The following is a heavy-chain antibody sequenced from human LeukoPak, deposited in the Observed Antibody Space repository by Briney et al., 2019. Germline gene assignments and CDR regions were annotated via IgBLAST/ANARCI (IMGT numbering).Heavy chain of an antibody. CDR1: RGTFSSYA. Sequence: ASVKVSCKASRGTFSSYAISWVRQAPGQGLEWMGRIIPIFGTANYAQKFQGRVTITTDESTSTAYMELSSLRSEDTAVYYCALITMVRGVIDSPFDYWGQGTLVTVSS. V-gene: IGHV1-69*05. CDR2: IIPIFGTA. CDR3: ALITMVRGVIDSPFDY. D-gene: IGHD3-10*01. J-gene: IGHJ4*02.